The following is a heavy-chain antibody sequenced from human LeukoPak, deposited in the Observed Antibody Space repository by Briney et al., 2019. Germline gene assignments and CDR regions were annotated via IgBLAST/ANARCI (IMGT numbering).Heavy chain of an antibody. CDR3: ARDPSVGVGATQYFDY. D-gene: IGHD1-26*01. CDR2: ISSSSSYI. Sequence: GGSLRLSCAASGFTFSSYSMNWVRQAPGKGLEWVSSISSSSSYIYYADSVKGRFTISRDNAKNSLYLQMNSLRAEDTAVYYCARDPSVGVGATQYFDYWGQGTLVTVSS. J-gene: IGHJ4*02. CDR1: GFTFSSYS. V-gene: IGHV3-21*01.